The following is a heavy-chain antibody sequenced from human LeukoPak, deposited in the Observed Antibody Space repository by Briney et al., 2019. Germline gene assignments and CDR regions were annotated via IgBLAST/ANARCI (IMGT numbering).Heavy chain of an antibody. V-gene: IGHV3-48*03. CDR2: ISGSGGST. D-gene: IGHD6-6*01. J-gene: IGHJ6*03. Sequence: GGSLRLSCAASGFTFSSYEMNWVRQAPGKGLEWVSAISGSGGSTYYADSVKGRFTISTDNAKNSLYLQMSSLRAEDTAVYYCARGSGGQQLIRGYYYMDVWGKGTTVTVSS. CDR1: GFTFSSYE. CDR3: ARGSGGQQLIRGYYYMDV.